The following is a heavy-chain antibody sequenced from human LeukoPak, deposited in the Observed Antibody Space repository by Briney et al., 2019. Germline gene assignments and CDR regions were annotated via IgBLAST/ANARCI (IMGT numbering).Heavy chain of an antibody. CDR3: AREGRDYGRYFDL. V-gene: IGHV3-30*04. CDR2: ISYDGSNK. D-gene: IGHD4-17*01. J-gene: IGHJ2*01. CDR1: GFTFSSYA. Sequence: PGGSLRLSCAASGFTFSSYAMHWVRQAPGKGLEWVAVISYDGSNKYYADSVKGRFTISRDNAKKTLYLQMHSLRAEDTALYYCAREGRDYGRYFDLWGRGTLVTVSS.